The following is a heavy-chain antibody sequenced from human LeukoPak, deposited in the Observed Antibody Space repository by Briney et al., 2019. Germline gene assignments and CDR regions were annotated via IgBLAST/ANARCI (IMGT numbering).Heavy chain of an antibody. D-gene: IGHD3-16*02. V-gene: IGHV3-74*03. CDR3: ARGEFSPLLLDY. CDR1: GFTFSVYY. CDR2: ISPDATKS. Sequence: PGESLRLSCAASGFTFSVYYMFWVRQAPGKGLVWVSSISPDATKSKYADSVKGRFTISRDNSKNTLYLQMNSLRAEDTAVYYCARGEFSPLLLDYWGQGTLVTVSS. J-gene: IGHJ4*02.